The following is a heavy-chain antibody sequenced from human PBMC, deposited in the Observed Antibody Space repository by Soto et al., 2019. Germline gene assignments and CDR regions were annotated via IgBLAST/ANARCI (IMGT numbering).Heavy chain of an antibody. J-gene: IGHJ5*02. Sequence: QVQLVQYGAEVKKPGASVKVSGKASGYTFSDYYVHWVRQAPGQGLEWMGWINPYSGATNYAQKFQDWVTMTGDASVSTAYLELTTLVSDDTAVYYCARARANVAPNWFDPWGQGTLVIVSS. D-gene: IGHD5-12*01. CDR3: ARARANVAPNWFDP. CDR2: INPYSGAT. V-gene: IGHV1-2*04. CDR1: GYTFSDYY.